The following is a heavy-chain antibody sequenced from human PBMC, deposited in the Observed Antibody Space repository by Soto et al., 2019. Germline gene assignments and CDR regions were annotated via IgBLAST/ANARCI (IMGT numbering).Heavy chain of an antibody. CDR3: ASLKAIAAAGAVYYGMDV. D-gene: IGHD6-13*01. CDR2: ISAYNGNT. J-gene: IGHJ6*02. CDR1: GYTFTSYG. V-gene: IGHV1-18*01. Sequence: QVQLVQSGAEVKKPGASVKVSCKASGYTFTSYGISWVRQAPGQGLEWMGWISAYNGNTNYAQKLQGRVTMTTDTSTSTAYMELRSLRSDDTAVYYYASLKAIAAAGAVYYGMDVWGQGTTVTVSS.